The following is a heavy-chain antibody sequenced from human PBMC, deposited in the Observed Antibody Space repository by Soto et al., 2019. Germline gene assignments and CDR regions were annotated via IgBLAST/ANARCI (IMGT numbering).Heavy chain of an antibody. D-gene: IGHD4-4*01. CDR1: GFTFSSYS. CDR3: ARHEVDYRLHAGHFDY. CDR2: ISSSSSYI. V-gene: IGHV3-21*01. Sequence: GGSLRLSCAASGFTFSSYSMKWVRQAPGQGLEWVSSISSSSSYIYYADSVKGRFTISRDNAKNSLYLQMNSLRAEDTAVYYCARHEVDYRLHAGHFDYWGQGTLVTVSA. J-gene: IGHJ4*02.